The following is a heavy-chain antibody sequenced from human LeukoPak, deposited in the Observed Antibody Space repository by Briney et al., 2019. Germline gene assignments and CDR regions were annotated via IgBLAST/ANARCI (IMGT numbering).Heavy chain of an antibody. Sequence: ASVKVSCKASGYTFTSYYMHWVRQAPGQGLEWMGWINPNSGGTNYAQKFQGRVTMTRDTSISTAYMELSRLRSDDTAVYYCARSDFWSGYYPDYWGQGTLVTVSS. CDR1: GYTFTSYY. CDR2: INPNSGGT. V-gene: IGHV1-2*02. J-gene: IGHJ4*02. D-gene: IGHD3-3*01. CDR3: ARSDFWSGYYPDY.